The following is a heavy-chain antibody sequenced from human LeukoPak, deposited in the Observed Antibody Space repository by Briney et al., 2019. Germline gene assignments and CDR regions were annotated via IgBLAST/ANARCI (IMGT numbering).Heavy chain of an antibody. Sequence: GGSLRLSCAASGFTFSSYSMNWVRQAPGKGLEWVSSISSSSSYIYYADSVRGRFTISRDNAKNSLYLQMNSLRAEDTAVYYCARWGYNWNLYYFDYWGQGTLVTVSS. CDR1: GFTFSSYS. CDR3: ARWGYNWNLYYFDY. J-gene: IGHJ4*02. CDR2: ISSSSSYI. D-gene: IGHD1-20*01. V-gene: IGHV3-21*01.